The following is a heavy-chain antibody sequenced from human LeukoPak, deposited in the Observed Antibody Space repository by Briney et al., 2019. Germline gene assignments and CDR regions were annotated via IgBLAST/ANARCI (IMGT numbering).Heavy chain of an antibody. CDR1: GYTFTSYD. Sequence: ASVKVSCKASGYTFTSYDINWVRQATGQGLEWMGWMNPNSGNTGYAQKFQGRVTMTRNTSISAAYMELSSLRSEDTAVYYCARVTYYDILTGYEMDVWGRGTTVTVSS. J-gene: IGHJ6*02. D-gene: IGHD3-9*01. CDR2: MNPNSGNT. CDR3: ARVTYYDILTGYEMDV. V-gene: IGHV1-8*01.